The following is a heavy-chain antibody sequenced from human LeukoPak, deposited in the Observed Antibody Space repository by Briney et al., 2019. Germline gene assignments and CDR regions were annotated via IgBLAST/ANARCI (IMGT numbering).Heavy chain of an antibody. Sequence: SETLSLTCAVYGGSFNGYYWTWIRQPPGKGLEWIGEINHSGGTNYNPSLKSRVTISVDTSKNQFSLKLSSVTAADTAVYYCARHFWSGYYIDYWGQGTLVTVSS. J-gene: IGHJ4*02. V-gene: IGHV4-34*01. CDR1: GGSFNGYY. CDR2: INHSGGT. D-gene: IGHD3-3*02. CDR3: ARHFWSGYYIDY.